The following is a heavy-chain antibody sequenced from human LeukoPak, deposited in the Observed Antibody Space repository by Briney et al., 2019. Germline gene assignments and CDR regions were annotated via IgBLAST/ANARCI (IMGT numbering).Heavy chain of an antibody. J-gene: IGHJ4*02. CDR3: TRETGSYHGNDY. CDR1: GYTFTGYY. D-gene: IGHD1-26*01. V-gene: IGHV1-2*06. Sequence: ASVKVSCKASGYTFTGYYMHWVRQTPGQGLEWMGRINPNNGATNYAQKLQGRVTITGDTSISTAYMELSSLRSDDTAVYCCTRETGSYHGNDYWGQGTLVTVSS. CDR2: INPNNGAT.